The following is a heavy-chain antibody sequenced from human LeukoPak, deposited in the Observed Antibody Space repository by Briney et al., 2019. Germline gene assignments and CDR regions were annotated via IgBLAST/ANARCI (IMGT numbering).Heavy chain of an antibody. CDR1: GGSFSGYY. D-gene: IGHD3-10*01. J-gene: IGHJ5*02. CDR2: INHSGGT. V-gene: IGHV4-34*01. CDR3: ARGQSADMVRGVNNWFDP. Sequence: PSETLSLTCAVYGGSFSGYYWSWIRQPPGKGLEWIGEINHSGGTNYNPSLKSRVTISVDTSKNQFSLKLSSVTAADTAVYYCARGQSADMVRGVNNWFDPWGQGTLVTVSS.